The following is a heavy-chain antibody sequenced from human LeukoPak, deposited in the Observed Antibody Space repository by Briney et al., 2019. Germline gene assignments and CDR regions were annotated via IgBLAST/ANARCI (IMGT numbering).Heavy chain of an antibody. J-gene: IGHJ5*02. CDR3: ARGGLWFGSAYNWFDP. V-gene: IGHV3-33*01. CDR2: IWYDGSNK. CDR1: GFTFSSYG. Sequence: GRSLRLSCAASGFTFSSYGMHWVRQAPGKGLEWVAVIWYDGSNKYYADSVKGRFTISRDNSKNTLYLRMNSLRAEDTAVYYCARGGLWFGSAYNWFDPWGQGTLVTVSS. D-gene: IGHD3-10*01.